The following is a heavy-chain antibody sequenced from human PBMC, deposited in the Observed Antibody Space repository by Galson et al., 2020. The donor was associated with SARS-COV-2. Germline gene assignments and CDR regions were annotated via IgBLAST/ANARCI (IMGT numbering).Heavy chain of an antibody. CDR3: ASYGDYDFNYNAMDV. Sequence: SETLSLTCAVSGASITSSYWWSWVRQAPGKGLEWIGEIFHTGSTNYNPSLMSRLTISVDKSSNHFSMRLTAVTAADTAVYFCASYGDYDFNYNAMDVWGQGTTVIVSS. CDR2: IFHTGST. J-gene: IGHJ6*02. D-gene: IGHD4-17*01. V-gene: IGHV4-4*02. CDR1: GASITSSYW.